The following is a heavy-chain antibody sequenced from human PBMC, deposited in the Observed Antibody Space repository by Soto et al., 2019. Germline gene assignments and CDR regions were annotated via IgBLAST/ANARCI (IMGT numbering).Heavy chain of an antibody. CDR1: AGSITTSY. CDR2: ISYRGST. J-gene: IGHJ5*02. CDR3: ASSGIVGREVNTWFDP. V-gene: IGHV4-59*01. D-gene: IGHD3-22*01. Sequence: SETLSLTCTVAAGSITTSYWSWIRQPLGKALEWVGYISYRGSTNYNPSLKSRLTISIDTSKSQISLKLTSMTTADTAVYYCASSGIVGREVNTWFDPWGQGTLVTV.